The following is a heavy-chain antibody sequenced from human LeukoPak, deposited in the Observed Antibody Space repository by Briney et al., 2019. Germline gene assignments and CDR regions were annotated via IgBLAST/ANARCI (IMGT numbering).Heavy chain of an antibody. CDR1: GFTFSSYA. CDR3: ARDLIYDSSGYYWYYFDY. J-gene: IGHJ4*02. Sequence: GGSLRLSCAASGFTFSSYAMSWVRQAPGKGLEWVSAISGSGGSTYYADSVKGRFTISRDNAKNSLYLQMNSLRAEDTAVYYCARDLIYDSSGYYWYYFDYWGQGTLVTVSS. V-gene: IGHV3-23*01. D-gene: IGHD3-22*01. CDR2: ISGSGGST.